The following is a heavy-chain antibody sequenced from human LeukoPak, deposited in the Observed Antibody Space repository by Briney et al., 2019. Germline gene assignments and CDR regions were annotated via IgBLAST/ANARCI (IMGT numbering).Heavy chain of an antibody. Sequence: SETLSLTCTVSGGSISSCYWSWIRQPPGKGLEWIGYIYYSGSTNYNPSLKSRVTISVDTSKNQFSLKLSSVTAADTAVYYCARTEYCSGGSCSEGAFDIWGQGTMVTVSS. V-gene: IGHV4-59*08. CDR3: ARTEYCSGGSCSEGAFDI. CDR2: IYYSGST. J-gene: IGHJ3*02. D-gene: IGHD2-15*01. CDR1: GGSISSCY.